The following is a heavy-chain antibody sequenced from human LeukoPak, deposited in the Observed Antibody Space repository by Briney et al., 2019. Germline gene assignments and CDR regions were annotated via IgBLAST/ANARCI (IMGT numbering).Heavy chain of an antibody. CDR3: ARAGYTRGRREGGPGY. V-gene: IGHV1-8*01. J-gene: IGHJ4*02. Sequence: ASVKVSCKASGYTFTSYDIDWVRQATGQGLEWMGWMNPNSANTGYAQKFQGRVTMTRNTSISTAYMDLSTLRSEDTAVYYGARAGYTRGRREGGPGYWGQGTLVTVSS. D-gene: IGHD6-13*01. CDR1: GYTFTSYD. CDR2: MNPNSANT.